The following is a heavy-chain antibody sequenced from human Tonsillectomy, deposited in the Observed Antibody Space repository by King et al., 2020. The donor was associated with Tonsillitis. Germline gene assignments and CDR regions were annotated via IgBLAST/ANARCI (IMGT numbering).Heavy chain of an antibody. V-gene: IGHV3-23*04. CDR1: GFSFSSYA. D-gene: IGHD1-26*01. Sequence: EVQLVESGGGLVQPGGSLRLSCAASGFSFSSYAMSWVRQAPGKGLEWVSAISASGFRTYHADSVRGRFTISRDNSKNTGYLQMNSLRGEDTAVYYCASLGKGELGLEPFDSWGQGTPVTVSS. CDR2: ISASGFRT. CDR3: ASLGKGELGLEPFDS. J-gene: IGHJ4*02.